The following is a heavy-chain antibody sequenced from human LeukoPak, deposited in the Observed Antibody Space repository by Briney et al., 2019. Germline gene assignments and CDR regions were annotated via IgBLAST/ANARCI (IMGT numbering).Heavy chain of an antibody. CDR1: GGSISSHY. Sequence: SETLSLTCTVSGGSISSHYWSWIRQPPGKGLEWIGYIYYSGSTNYNPSLKSRVTISVDTSKNKFSLKLSSVTAADTAIYYCARRQTYFDYWGQGTLVTVSS. CDR3: ARRQTYFDY. CDR2: IYYSGST. V-gene: IGHV4-59*08. J-gene: IGHJ4*02.